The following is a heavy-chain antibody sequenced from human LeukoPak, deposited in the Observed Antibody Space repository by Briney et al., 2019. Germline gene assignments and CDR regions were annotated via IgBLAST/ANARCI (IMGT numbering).Heavy chain of an antibody. CDR1: GGSISSGDYY. Sequence: SQTLSLTCTVSGGSISSGDYYWSWIRQPPGKGLEWIGYIYYSGSTYYNPSLKSRVTISVDKSKNQFSLKLSSVTAADTAVYYCARGSHSGPPNEPFDYWGQGTLVTVSS. CDR2: IYYSGST. D-gene: IGHD6-25*01. V-gene: IGHV4-30-4*01. J-gene: IGHJ4*02. CDR3: ARGSHSGPPNEPFDY.